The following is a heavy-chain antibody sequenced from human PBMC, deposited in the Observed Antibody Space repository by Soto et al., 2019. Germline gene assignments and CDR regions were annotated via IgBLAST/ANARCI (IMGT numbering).Heavy chain of an antibody. CDR3: AKRDGYSNGNYHYYYGMDV. J-gene: IGHJ6*02. V-gene: IGHV3-23*01. D-gene: IGHD6-25*01. CDR2: ISGSGGST. CDR1: GFTFSTYA. Sequence: GGSLRLSCAASGFTFSTYAMSWVRQAPGKGLEWVSGISGSGGSTYYADSVKGRFTISRDNSKNTLYLQMNSLRAEDSAVYYCAKRDGYSNGNYHYYYGMDVWGQGTTVTVSS.